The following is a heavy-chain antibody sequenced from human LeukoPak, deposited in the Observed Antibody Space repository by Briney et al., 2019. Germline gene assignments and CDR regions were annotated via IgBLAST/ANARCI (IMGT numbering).Heavy chain of an antibody. CDR3: ARDTIGYYYYYYMDV. V-gene: IGHV3-20*04. CDR2: INWNGGST. J-gene: IGHJ6*03. CDR1: GFTFDDYG. Sequence: GGSLRLSCAASGFTFDDYGMSWVRQAPGKGLEWVSGINWNGGSTGYADSVKGRFTISRDNAKNSLYLQMNSLRAEDTALYYCARDTIGYYYYYYMDVWGKGTTVTVSS. D-gene: IGHD3-10*01.